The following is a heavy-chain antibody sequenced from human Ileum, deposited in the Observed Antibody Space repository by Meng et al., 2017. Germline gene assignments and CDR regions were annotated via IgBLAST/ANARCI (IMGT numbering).Heavy chain of an antibody. CDR2: IKEDGNQK. CDR3: AREYSWSGLDI. CDR1: GFTFSRSW. D-gene: IGHD3-3*01. Sequence: GGSLRLSCAASGFTFSRSWMAWVRQAPGKGLEWVANIKEDGNQKYYVDSVRGRFTISRDNAKNSLYLQMNSLRAEDTAVYYCAREYSWSGLDIWGQGTVVTVSS. J-gene: IGHJ3*02. V-gene: IGHV3-7*01.